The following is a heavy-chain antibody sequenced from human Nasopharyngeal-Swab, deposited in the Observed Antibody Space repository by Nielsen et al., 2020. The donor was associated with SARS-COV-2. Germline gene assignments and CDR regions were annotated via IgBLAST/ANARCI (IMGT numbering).Heavy chain of an antibody. V-gene: IGHV1-18*01. D-gene: IGHD3-9*01. J-gene: IGHJ6*02. CDR2: ISAYNGNT. CDR3: AGYDILTGSMDV. Sequence: ASVKVSCKASGYTFTSYGISWVRQAPGQGLEWMGWISAYNGNTNCAQKLQGRVTMTTDTSTSTAYMELRSLRSDDTAAYYCAGYDILTGSMDVWGQGTTVTVSS. CDR1: GYTFTSYG.